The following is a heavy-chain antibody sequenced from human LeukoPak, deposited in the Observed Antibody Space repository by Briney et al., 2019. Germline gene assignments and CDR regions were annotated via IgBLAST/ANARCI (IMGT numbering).Heavy chain of an antibody. CDR3: TRGSSGRRDN. CDR1: GYTFTSCD. J-gene: IGHJ4*02. CDR2: MNPNSGNT. Sequence: GASVKVSCKAPGYTFTSCDINWVRQATGQGLGWMGWMNPNSGNTGYGQSFQGRITMTRDISIGTAYMELSNLTSEDTAIYYCTRGSSGRRDNWGQGTLVTVSA. V-gene: IGHV1-8*01. D-gene: IGHD6-19*01.